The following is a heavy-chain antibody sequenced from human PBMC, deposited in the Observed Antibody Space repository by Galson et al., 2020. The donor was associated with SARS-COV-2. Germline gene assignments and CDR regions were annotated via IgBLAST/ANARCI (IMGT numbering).Heavy chain of an antibody. CDR3: ASMGYHDSSGYYYVGSYWYFDL. Sequence: SETLSLTCAVSGGSISSSNWWSWVRQPPGKGLEWIGEIYHSGSTNYNPSLKSRVTISVDKSKNQFSLKLSSVTAADPAVYYCASMGYHDSSGYYYVGSYWYFDLWGRGTLVTVSS. J-gene: IGHJ2*01. CDR1: GGSISSSNW. CDR2: IYHSGST. V-gene: IGHV4-4*02. D-gene: IGHD3-22*01.